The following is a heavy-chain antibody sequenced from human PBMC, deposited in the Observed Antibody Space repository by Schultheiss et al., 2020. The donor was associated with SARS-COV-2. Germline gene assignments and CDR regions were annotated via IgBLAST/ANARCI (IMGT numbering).Heavy chain of an antibody. Sequence: SETLSLTCTVSGGSISSGGYYWSWIRQPPGKGLEWIGYIYYSGSTNYNPSLKSRVTISVDTSKNQFSLKLSSVTAADTAVYYCARRAAAAGTCYFDYWGQGTLVTVSS. CDR2: IYYSGST. CDR1: GGSISSGGYY. D-gene: IGHD6-13*01. J-gene: IGHJ4*02. CDR3: ARRAAAAGTCYFDY. V-gene: IGHV4-61*08.